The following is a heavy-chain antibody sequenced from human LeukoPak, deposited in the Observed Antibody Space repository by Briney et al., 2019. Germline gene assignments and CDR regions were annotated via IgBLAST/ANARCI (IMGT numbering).Heavy chain of an antibody. CDR2: IHTNGFT. CDR3: ARAGGVLGYSDY. D-gene: IGHD3-10*01. J-gene: IGHJ4*02. CDR1: GGSISSGSYY. Sequence: PSETLSLTCSVSGGSISSGSYYWTWIRQPAGKRLEWIGRIHTNGFTTYNPSLKGRGTISIDASKKQFSLRLSSATAADTAVYYCARAGGVLGYSDYWGRGTLVTVSS. V-gene: IGHV4-61*02.